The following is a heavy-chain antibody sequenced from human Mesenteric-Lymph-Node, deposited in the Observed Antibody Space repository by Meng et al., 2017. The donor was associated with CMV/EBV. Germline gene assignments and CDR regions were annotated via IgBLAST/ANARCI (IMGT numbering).Heavy chain of an antibody. D-gene: IGHD2-2*01. CDR3: AKDTAAMRKGYNWFDP. CDR1: GFTFSSYS. J-gene: IGHJ5*02. CDR2: IWYDVSNK. Sequence: GGSLRLSCAASGFTFSSYSMNWVRQAPGKGLEWVAVIWYDVSNKYYADSVKGRFTISRDNSKNTLYLQMNSLRAEDTAVYYCAKDTAAMRKGYNWFDPWGQGTLVTVSS. V-gene: IGHV3-33*06.